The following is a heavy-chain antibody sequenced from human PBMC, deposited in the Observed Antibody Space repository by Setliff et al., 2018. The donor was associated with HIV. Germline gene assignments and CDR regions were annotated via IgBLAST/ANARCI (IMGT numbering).Heavy chain of an antibody. CDR3: ARVSALGEFPFDS. CDR2: VYGDGRT. Sequence: GGSLRLSCEVSGFSVSNNYMTWVRQAPGQGLEWVSTVYGDGRTFYADSAQGRFTISRDNSNNILFLQMNSLLAEDTAVYYCARVSALGEFPFDSWGQGTLVTVSS. V-gene: IGHV3-53*01. J-gene: IGHJ4*02. D-gene: IGHD3-16*01. CDR1: GFSVSNNY.